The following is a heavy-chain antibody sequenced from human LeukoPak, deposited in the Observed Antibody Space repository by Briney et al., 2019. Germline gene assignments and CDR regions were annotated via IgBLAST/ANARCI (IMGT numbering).Heavy chain of an antibody. CDR2: INHSGST. J-gene: IGHJ4*02. CDR3: ASSTIAEAGSGGFDY. V-gene: IGHV4-34*01. Sequence: PSETLSLTCAVYGGSFSGYYWSWIRQPPGKGLEWIGEINHSGSTNYNPSLKSRVTISVDTSKNQFSLKLSSVTAADTAVYYCASSTIAEAGSGGFDYWGQGTLVTVSS. D-gene: IGHD6-19*01. CDR1: GGSFSGYY.